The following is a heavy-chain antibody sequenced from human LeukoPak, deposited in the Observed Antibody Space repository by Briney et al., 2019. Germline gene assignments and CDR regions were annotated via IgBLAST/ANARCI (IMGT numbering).Heavy chain of an antibody. V-gene: IGHV5-51*01. CDR3: ARSHTSLNWFDP. J-gene: IGHJ5*02. CDR1: GYSFTSYW. Sequence: PGETLRISRKGSGYSFTSYWIGWVRQMPGKGLEWMGIIYPSDSDARYNPSFQGQVTISADKSISTAYLQWSSLKASDTAMYFCARSHTSLNWFDPWGQGTLVTVSS. CDR2: IYPSDSDA.